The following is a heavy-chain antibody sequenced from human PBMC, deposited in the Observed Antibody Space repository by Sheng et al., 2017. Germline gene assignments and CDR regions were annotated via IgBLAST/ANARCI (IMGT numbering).Heavy chain of an antibody. CDR2: INHSGST. Sequence: QVQLQQWGAGLLKPSETLSLTCAVYGGSFSGYYWSWIRQPPGKGLEWIGEINHSGSTNYNPSLKSRVTISVDTSKNQFSLKLSSVTAADTAVYYCARGRGVKVFDYWGQGTLVTVSS. CDR3: ARGRGVKVFDY. V-gene: IGHV4-34*01. J-gene: IGHJ4*02. D-gene: IGHD3-10*01. CDR1: GGSFSGYY.